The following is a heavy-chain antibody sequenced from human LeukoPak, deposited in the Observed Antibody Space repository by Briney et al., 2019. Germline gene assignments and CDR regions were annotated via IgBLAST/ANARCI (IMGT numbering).Heavy chain of an antibody. CDR1: GGSISSYY. J-gene: IGHJ6*02. CDR3: ALKAPGGLRWSWMGGVDV. Sequence: ETLSLTCTVSGGSISSYYWSWVRQAPGKGLEWVSAISGSGGSTYYADSVKGRFTISRDNSKNTLYLQMNSLRAEDTAVYYCALKAPGGLRWSWMGGVDVWGQGTTVTVSS. CDR2: ISGSGGST. V-gene: IGHV3-23*01. D-gene: IGHD4-23*01.